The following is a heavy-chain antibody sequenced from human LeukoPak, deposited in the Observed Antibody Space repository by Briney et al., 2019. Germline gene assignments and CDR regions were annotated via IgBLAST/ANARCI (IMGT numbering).Heavy chain of an antibody. J-gene: IGHJ5*02. CDR1: GGTFSSYA. CDR3: ARSHYDFWSANWFDP. CDR2: IIPIFGTA. Sequence: GSSVKVSCKASGGTFSSYAISWVRQAPGQGLEWMGGIIPIFGTANYAQKFQGRVTFTTDESTSTAYMELSSLRSEDTAVYYCARSHYDFWSANWFDPWGQGTLVTVSS. V-gene: IGHV1-69*05. D-gene: IGHD3-3*01.